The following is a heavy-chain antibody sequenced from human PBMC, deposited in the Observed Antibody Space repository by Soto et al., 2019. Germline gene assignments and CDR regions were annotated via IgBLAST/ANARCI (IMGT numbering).Heavy chain of an antibody. CDR2: ISGSGGST. D-gene: IGHD6-19*01. V-gene: IGHV3-23*01. Sequence: GGALRLSCAPSGFTFSSYSMSWVRQAPGKGLEWVSAISGSGGSTYYADSVKGRFTISRDNSKNTLYLQMNSLRAEDTAVYYCAKDGLQWPPFDPWGQGTLVTVSS. J-gene: IGHJ5*02. CDR1: GFTFSSYS. CDR3: AKDGLQWPPFDP.